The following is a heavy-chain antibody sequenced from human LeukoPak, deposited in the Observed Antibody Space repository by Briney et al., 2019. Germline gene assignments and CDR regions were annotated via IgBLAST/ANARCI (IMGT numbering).Heavy chain of an antibody. V-gene: IGHV4-28*01. J-gene: IGHJ2*01. CDR1: GYSISSTNW. CDR3: ARSQGGNYRYWYFDL. Sequence: PSDTLSLTCAVSGYSISSTNWWAWIRQPPGKGLEWIGYIYYTGSTYYNPSLKSRVTMSVATSKNQFSLNLSSVTAVDTAVYYCARSQGGNYRYWYFDLWGRGTLVTVSS. CDR2: IYYTGST. D-gene: IGHD1-26*01.